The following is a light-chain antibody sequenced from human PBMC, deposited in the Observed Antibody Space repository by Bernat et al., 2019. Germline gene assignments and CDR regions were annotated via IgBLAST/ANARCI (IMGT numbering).Light chain of an antibody. V-gene: IGKV3-20*01. CDR3: QQYGRSPLT. CDR1: QSVIRSY. J-gene: IGKJ1*01. Sequence: EIVLTQSPGTLSLSPGEGATLSCRASQSVIRSYLAWYQQKPGQAPRRLIYGASNRATGSPDRFSGSGSGTDFILTISRLEPEDFAVYHCQQYGRSPLTFGQGTQVEIK. CDR2: GAS.